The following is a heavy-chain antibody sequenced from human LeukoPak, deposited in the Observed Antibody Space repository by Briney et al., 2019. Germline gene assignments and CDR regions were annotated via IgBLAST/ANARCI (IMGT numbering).Heavy chain of an antibody. CDR2: IYTSGST. CDR3: ARSTSSWYHVYYYYYMDV. J-gene: IGHJ6*03. D-gene: IGHD6-13*01. V-gene: IGHV4-4*07. Sequence: PSETLSLTCTVSGGSISSYYWSWIRQPAGKGLERIGCIYTSGSTNYNPSLKSRVTMSVDTSKNQFSLKLSSVTAADTAVYYCARSTSSWYHVYYYYYMDVWGKGTTVTISS. CDR1: GGSISSYY.